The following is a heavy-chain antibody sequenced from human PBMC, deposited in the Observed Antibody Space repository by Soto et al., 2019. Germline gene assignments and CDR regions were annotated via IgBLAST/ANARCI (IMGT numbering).Heavy chain of an antibody. V-gene: IGHV5-51*01. CDR1: VYSFSNYW. J-gene: IGHJ4*02. CDR2: INPGDSES. Sequence: GESLKISCKASVYSFSNYWIGWVRQMPGKGLEVVAIINPGDSESRYSPSFQGQVTISADQSISTAYLQWNSLKASDTAMYYCARPSNNYVDHWGQGTLVTVSS. CDR3: ARPSNNYVDH.